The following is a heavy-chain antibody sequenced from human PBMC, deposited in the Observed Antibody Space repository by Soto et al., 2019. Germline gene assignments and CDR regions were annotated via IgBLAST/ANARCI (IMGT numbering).Heavy chain of an antibody. J-gene: IGHJ4*02. CDR3: AKDGLIIRGYSGYDGGVYYFDY. D-gene: IGHD5-12*01. CDR2: ISGSGGST. Sequence: GGSLRLSCAASGFTFSSYAMSWVRQAPGKGLEWVSAISGSGGSTYYADSVKGRFTISRDNSKNTLYLQMNSLRAEDTAVYYCAKDGLIIRGYSGYDGGVYYFDYWGQGTLVTVSS. V-gene: IGHV3-23*01. CDR1: GFTFSSYA.